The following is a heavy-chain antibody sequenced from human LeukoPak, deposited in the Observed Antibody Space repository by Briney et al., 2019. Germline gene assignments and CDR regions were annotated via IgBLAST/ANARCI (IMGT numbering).Heavy chain of an antibody. CDR3: ARRGEYSSSGFDY. CDR2: IYYSGST. CDR1: GGSISSSSYY. Sequence: PSETLSLTCTVSGGSISSSSYYWGWIRQPPGKGLEWIGSIYYSGSTYYNPSLKSRVTISVDTSKNQFSLKLSPVTAADTAVYYCARRGEYSSSGFDYWGQGTLVTVSS. D-gene: IGHD6-6*01. J-gene: IGHJ4*02. V-gene: IGHV4-39*07.